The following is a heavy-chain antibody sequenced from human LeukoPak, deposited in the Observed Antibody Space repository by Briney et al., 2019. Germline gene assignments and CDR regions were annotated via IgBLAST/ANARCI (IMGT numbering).Heavy chain of an antibody. D-gene: IGHD3-10*01. J-gene: IGHJ4*02. Sequence: ASVKVSCKASGYTFTGYYMHWVRQAPGQGLEWMGWINPNSGGTNYAQKFQGRVTMTRDTSISTAYMELSRLRSDDTAVYYCARDSITMVRGVSGQLGYWGQGTLVTVSS. CDR1: GYTFTGYY. V-gene: IGHV1-2*02. CDR3: ARDSITMVRGVSGQLGY. CDR2: INPNSGGT.